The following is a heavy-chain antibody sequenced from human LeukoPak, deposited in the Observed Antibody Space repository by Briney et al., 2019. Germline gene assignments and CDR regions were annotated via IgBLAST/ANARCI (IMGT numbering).Heavy chain of an antibody. D-gene: IGHD2-21*02. J-gene: IGHJ3*02. CDR2: IYYSGST. CDR3: ARGLVVVTTYAFDI. V-gene: IGHV4-59*12. CDR1: GGSISSYY. Sequence: SETLSLTCTVSGGSISSYYWSWIRQPPGKGLEWIGYIYYSGSTNYNPSLKSRVTISVDTSKNQFSLKLSSVTAADTALYFCARGLVVVTTYAFDIWGQGTLVTVSS.